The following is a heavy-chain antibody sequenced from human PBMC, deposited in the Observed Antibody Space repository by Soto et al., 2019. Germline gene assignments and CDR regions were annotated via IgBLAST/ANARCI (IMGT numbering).Heavy chain of an antibody. V-gene: IGHV3-30*18. D-gene: IGHD2-15*01. CDR2: ISYDGSNK. J-gene: IGHJ6*02. Sequence: GSLRLSCAASGFTFSSYGMHWVRQAPGKGLEWVAVISYDGSNKYYADSVKGRFTISRDNSKNTLYLQMNSLRAEDTAVYYCAKVLGLLSHYYGMDVWGQGTTVTVSS. CDR3: AKVLGLLSHYYGMDV. CDR1: GFTFSSYG.